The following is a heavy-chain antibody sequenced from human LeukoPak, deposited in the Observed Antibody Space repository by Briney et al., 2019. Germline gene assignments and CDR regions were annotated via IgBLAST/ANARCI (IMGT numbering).Heavy chain of an antibody. Sequence: PSETLSLTCTVAGGSISSYYWSWIRQPPGKGLEWIGYISYSGSTHYNPSLKSRVTISLDTSKNQFSLKLSSVTPADTAVYYCARDGPSETFNDFWSGPPKYYYMDVWGKGTTVTVSS. CDR2: ISYSGST. CDR1: GGSISSYY. CDR3: ARDGPSETFNDFWSGPPKYYYMDV. V-gene: IGHV4-59*01. D-gene: IGHD3-3*01. J-gene: IGHJ6*03.